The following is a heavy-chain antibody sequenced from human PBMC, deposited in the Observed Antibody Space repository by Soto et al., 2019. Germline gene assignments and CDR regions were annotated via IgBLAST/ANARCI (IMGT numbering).Heavy chain of an antibody. CDR2: INVGNGNT. D-gene: IGHD4-17*01. J-gene: IGHJ5*02. Sequence: VQLVQSGAEVKKPGASVKVSCKASGFPFAGNTVLWVRQAPGQGLEWMGWINVGNGNTKLSQKFQGRFTLARDTSASTAYMELSSLRSEDTAVYYCARGLPTTVTILQSWGQGTLVTVAS. CDR1: GFPFAGNT. CDR3: ARGLPTTVTILQS. V-gene: IGHV1-3*01.